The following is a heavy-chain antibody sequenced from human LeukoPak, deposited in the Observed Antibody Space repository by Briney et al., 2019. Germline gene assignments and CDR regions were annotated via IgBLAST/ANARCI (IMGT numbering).Heavy chain of an antibody. CDR2: ISYDGSNK. J-gene: IGHJ6*02. Sequence: PGGSLRLSCAASGFTFSSYAMHWVRQAPGKGLEWVAVISYDGSNKYYADSVKGRFTISRDNSKNTLYLQMNSLRAEDTAVYYCAKGFPSGLTIFVSYYYYGMDVWGQGTTVTVSS. CDR3: AKGFPSGLTIFVSYYYYGMDV. CDR1: GFTFSSYA. V-gene: IGHV3-30-3*01. D-gene: IGHD3-3*01.